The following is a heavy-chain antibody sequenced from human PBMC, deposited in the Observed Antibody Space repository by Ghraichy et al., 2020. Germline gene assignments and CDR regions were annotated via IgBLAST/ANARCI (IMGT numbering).Heavy chain of an antibody. CDR2: ISSSGSTI. D-gene: IGHD4-17*01. CDR3: ARDNYGDYVGAFDI. V-gene: IGHV3-48*03. CDR1: GFTFSSYE. J-gene: IGHJ3*02. Sequence: GESLNISCAASGFTFSSYEMNWVRQAPGKGLEWVSYISSSGSTIYYADSVKGRFTISRDNAKNSLYLQMNSLRAEDTAVYYCARDNYGDYVGAFDIWGQGTMVTVSS.